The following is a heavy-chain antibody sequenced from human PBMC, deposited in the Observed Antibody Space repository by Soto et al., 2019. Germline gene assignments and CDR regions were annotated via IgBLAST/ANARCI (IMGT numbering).Heavy chain of an antibody. Sequence: QITLKESGPTLVKPTQILTLTCTFSGFSLSTTRVGVGWIRQPPGKALECLALIYWDDDKRYNPSLRSRLTITADTSKNQVVLTLTNMDPVDTATYYCAHIQDNLGSLDYWGQGTLVTVPS. CDR1: GFSLSTTRVG. CDR3: AHIQDNLGSLDY. V-gene: IGHV2-5*02. CDR2: IYWDDDK. J-gene: IGHJ4*02. D-gene: IGHD3-10*01.